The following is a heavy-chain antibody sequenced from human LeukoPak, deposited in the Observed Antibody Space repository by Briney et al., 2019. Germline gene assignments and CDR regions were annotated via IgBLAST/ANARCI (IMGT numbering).Heavy chain of an antibody. D-gene: IGHD2-15*01. CDR1: GFTFSNYP. CDR3: ATVKGGGSAFDF. J-gene: IGHJ3*01. CDR2: IRSSGVTT. Sequence: GGSLRLSCAASGFTFSNYPLNWVRQAPGKGLEWIAFIRSSGVTTYYADSVKGRFTISRDDDKNSLYLQMNTLRAEDTAVYYCATVKGGGSAFDFWGQGTLVTVSS. V-gene: IGHV3-48*04.